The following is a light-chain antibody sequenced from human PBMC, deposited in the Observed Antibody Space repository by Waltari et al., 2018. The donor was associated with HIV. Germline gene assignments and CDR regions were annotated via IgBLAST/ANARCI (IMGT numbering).Light chain of an antibody. V-gene: IGLV2-14*01. Sequence: QSVLTQPASVSGSPGTSITLSCTPPNRDVGASDYGSWYQQYPGKAPKLLIYEVTIRSPGISYRFSGSKSGNTASMTISGLQPEDEAHYYCSSYAATTTILFGGGTRLTVL. J-gene: IGLJ3*02. CDR2: EVT. CDR3: SSYAATTTIL. CDR1: NRDVGASDY.